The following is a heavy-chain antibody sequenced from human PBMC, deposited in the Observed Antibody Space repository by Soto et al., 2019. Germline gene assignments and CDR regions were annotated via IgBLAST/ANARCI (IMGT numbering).Heavy chain of an antibody. V-gene: IGHV3-23*01. CDR1: GFTFSSYA. Sequence: EVQLLESGGGLVQPGGSLRLSCAASGFTFSSYAMSWVRQAPGKGLEWVSAISGSGGSTDYADSGKGQFTISRDKSKNTLYVELNGLRCEDTAVYYCAKDGSYYDRSGYSNWGQGTLVTVSS. D-gene: IGHD3-22*01. CDR3: AKDGSYYDRSGYSN. CDR2: ISGSGGST. J-gene: IGHJ4*02.